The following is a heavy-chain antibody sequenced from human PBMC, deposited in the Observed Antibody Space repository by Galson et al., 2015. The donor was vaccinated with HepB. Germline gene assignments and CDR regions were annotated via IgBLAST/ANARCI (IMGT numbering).Heavy chain of an antibody. J-gene: IGHJ4*02. CDR1: GYALTHRY. Sequence: SVKVSCKASGYALTHRYLHWVRQAPGQALEWMGWIIPFSGNTNSAQNFQDTVTITWDRSLSTAYLELRSLRSEDTGMYYCARGWREFFDQWGQGTLVTVSS. V-gene: IGHV1-45*02. D-gene: IGHD3-10*01. CDR3: ARGWREFFDQ. CDR2: IIPFSGNT.